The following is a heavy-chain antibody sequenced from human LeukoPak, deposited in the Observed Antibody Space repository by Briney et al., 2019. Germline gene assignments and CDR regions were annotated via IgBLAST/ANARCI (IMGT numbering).Heavy chain of an antibody. J-gene: IGHJ6*02. V-gene: IGHV3-13*01. CDR3: VRDSAFNFHFHAMDV. Sequence: GGSLRLSCATSGFTFSNYDMHWVRQATGKGLEWVSAISIAGDTYYPGSVKGRFTISRESAKNSFYLQMNSLRAGDTAVYYCVRDSAFNFHFHAMDVWGQGTTVTVSS. CDR1: GFTFSNYD. CDR2: ISIAGDT. D-gene: IGHD1-1*01.